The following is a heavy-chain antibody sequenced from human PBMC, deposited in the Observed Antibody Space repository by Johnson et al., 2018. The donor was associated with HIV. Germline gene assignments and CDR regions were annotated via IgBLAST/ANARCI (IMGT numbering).Heavy chain of an antibody. CDR3: AKEGGRAARTPFDI. Sequence: VQLVESGGGVVQPGRSLRLSCAASGFTFSSYGMHWVRQAPGKGLAWVAVISYDGSNKYYAYSVKGRFTISRDNSKNALYLQMNSLRAKDTAVYYCAKEGGRAARTPFDIWGQGKMVTVSS. CDR2: ISYDGSNK. J-gene: IGHJ3*02. V-gene: IGHV3-30*18. CDR1: GFTFSSYG. D-gene: IGHD6-6*01.